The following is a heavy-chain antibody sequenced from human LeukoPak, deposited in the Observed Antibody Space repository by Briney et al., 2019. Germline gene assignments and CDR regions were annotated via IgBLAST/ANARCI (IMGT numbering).Heavy chain of an antibody. CDR1: GFTFSSYE. D-gene: IGHD3-16*02. CDR2: ISSSGSTV. CDR3: AKDISFGYYDYVWGSYRFLLPVYFDY. Sequence: PGGSLRLSCAASGFTFSSYEMNWVRQAPGKGLEWVSYISSSGSTVYYADSVKGRFTISRDNAKNSLYLQMNSLRAEDTALYYCAKDISFGYYDYVWGSYRFLLPVYFDYWGQGTLVTVSS. J-gene: IGHJ4*02. V-gene: IGHV3-48*03.